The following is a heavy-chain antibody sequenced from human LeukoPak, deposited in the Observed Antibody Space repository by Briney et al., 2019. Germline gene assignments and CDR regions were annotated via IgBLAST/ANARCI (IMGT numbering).Heavy chain of an antibody. CDR3: ARVKVRRHIDY. J-gene: IGHJ4*02. V-gene: IGHV4-31*03. Sequence: SQTLSLTCTVSGGSISSGGYYWSWIRQHPGKGLEWIGYIYYGGSTYYNPSLKSRVTISVDTSKNQFSLKLSSVTAADTAVYYCARVKVRRHIDYWGQGTLVTVSS. CDR1: GGSISSGGYY. D-gene: IGHD3-22*01. CDR2: IYYGGST.